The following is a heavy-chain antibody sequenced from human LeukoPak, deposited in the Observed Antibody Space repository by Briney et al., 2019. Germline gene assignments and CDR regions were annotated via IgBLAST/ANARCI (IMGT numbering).Heavy chain of an antibody. J-gene: IGHJ1*01. CDR2: ISAYNGDT. CDR3: ARDYYDSSGYAEYFQH. Sequence: ASVKVSCKASGYTFTNYGISWVRQAPGQGLEWMGWISAYNGDTNYAQKLQGRVTMTTDTSTSTAYMELRSLRSDDTAVYYCARDYYDSSGYAEYFQHWGQGTLVTVSS. V-gene: IGHV1-18*01. D-gene: IGHD3-22*01. CDR1: GYTFTNYG.